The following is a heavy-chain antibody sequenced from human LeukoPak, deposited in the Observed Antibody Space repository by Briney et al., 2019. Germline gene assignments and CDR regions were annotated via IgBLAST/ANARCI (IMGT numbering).Heavy chain of an antibody. Sequence: ASVKVSCKASGYTFTSYGINWVRQAPGQGLEWMGWISAYNGNTNYAQKLQGRVTMTTDTSTSTAYMELRSLRSDDTAVYYCARDHGSLITGTTYFGYWGQGTLVTVSS. D-gene: IGHD1-7*01. CDR1: GYTFTSYG. V-gene: IGHV1-18*01. CDR2: ISAYNGNT. J-gene: IGHJ4*02. CDR3: ARDHGSLITGTTYFGY.